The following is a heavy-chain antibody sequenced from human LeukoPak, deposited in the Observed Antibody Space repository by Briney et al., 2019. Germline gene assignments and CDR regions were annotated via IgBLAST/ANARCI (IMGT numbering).Heavy chain of an antibody. Sequence: PGGSLRLSCAASGFTFSSYAMSWVRQAPGKGLEWVSAISGSGGSTYYADSVKGRFTISRDNSKNTLYLQMNSLRAEDTAVYYCARDRVPAALLANFDYWGQGTLVTVSS. CDR2: ISGSGGST. D-gene: IGHD2-2*02. J-gene: IGHJ4*02. V-gene: IGHV3-23*01. CDR1: GFTFSSYA. CDR3: ARDRVPAALLANFDY.